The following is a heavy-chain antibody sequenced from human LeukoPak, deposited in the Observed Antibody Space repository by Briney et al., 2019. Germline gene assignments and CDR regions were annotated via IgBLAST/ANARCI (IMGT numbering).Heavy chain of an antibody. D-gene: IGHD3-3*01. Sequence: GASVKVSCKASGYTFTGYYMHWVRQAPGQGLEWMGWINPNSGGTNYAQKFQGRVTMTRDTSISTAYMELSRLRSDDTAVYYCARDLTSTRDFGTLYYYYYMDVWGKGTTVTVSS. V-gene: IGHV1-2*02. CDR1: GYTFTGYY. CDR3: ARDLTSTRDFGTLYYYYYMDV. CDR2: INPNSGGT. J-gene: IGHJ6*03.